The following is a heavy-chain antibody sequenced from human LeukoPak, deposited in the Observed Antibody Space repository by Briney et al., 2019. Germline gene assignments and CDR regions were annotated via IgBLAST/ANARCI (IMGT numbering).Heavy chain of an antibody. Sequence: GGSLRLSCAASGFTFSSYAMTWVRQAPGKGLEWVANIKQDGSEKYYVDSVKGRFTISRDNAKNSPYLQMNSLRAEDTAVYYCAREFIVVGYYYYMDVWGKGTTVTVSS. V-gene: IGHV3-7*01. CDR3: AREFIVVGYYYYMDV. CDR1: GFTFSSYA. CDR2: IKQDGSEK. J-gene: IGHJ6*03. D-gene: IGHD2-21*01.